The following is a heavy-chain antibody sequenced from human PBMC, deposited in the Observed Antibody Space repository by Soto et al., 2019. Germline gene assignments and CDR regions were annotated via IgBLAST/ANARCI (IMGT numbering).Heavy chain of an antibody. Sequence: PGGSLRLSCAASGFTFSSYSMNWVRQAPGKGLEWVSSISSSSSYIYYADSVKGRFTISRDNAKNSLYLQMNSLRAEDTAVYYCARSLPVAIRFDPWGQGTLVTVSS. CDR3: ARSLPVAIRFDP. D-gene: IGHD2-2*02. J-gene: IGHJ5*02. V-gene: IGHV3-21*01. CDR2: ISSSSSYI. CDR1: GFTFSSYS.